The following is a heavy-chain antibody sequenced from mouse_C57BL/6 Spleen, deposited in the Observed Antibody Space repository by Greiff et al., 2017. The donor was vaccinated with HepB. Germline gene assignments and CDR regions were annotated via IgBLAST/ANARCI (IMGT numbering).Heavy chain of an antibody. V-gene: IGHV1-50*01. J-gene: IGHJ2*01. CDR1: GYTFTSYW. CDR3: ARRTVVGGYFDY. Sequence: VQLQQPGAELVKPGASVKLSCKASGYTFTSYWMQWVKQRPGQGLEWIGEIDPSDNYTNYNQKFKGKATLTVDTSSSTAYMQLSSLTSEDSAVYYCARRTVVGGYFDYWGQGTTLTVSS. CDR2: IDPSDNYT. D-gene: IGHD1-1*01.